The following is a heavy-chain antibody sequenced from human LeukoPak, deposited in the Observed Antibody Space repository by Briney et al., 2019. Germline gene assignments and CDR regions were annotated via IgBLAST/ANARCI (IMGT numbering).Heavy chain of an antibody. D-gene: IGHD2-2*01. CDR3: ARRGRDGTSRYYFDY. J-gene: IGHJ4*02. V-gene: IGHV5-51*01. CDR2: IYPGDSEI. Sequence: GESLKISCKGSGYTFTNYWIGWVRQMPGKGLEWMGSIYPGDSEIRYSPSFQGQVTVSADKSIGTAYLQWSSLKASDTAMYYCARRGRDGTSRYYFDYWGQGTLVAVSS. CDR1: GYTFTNYW.